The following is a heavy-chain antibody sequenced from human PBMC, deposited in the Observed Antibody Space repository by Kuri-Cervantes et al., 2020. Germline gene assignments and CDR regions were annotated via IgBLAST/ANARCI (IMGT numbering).Heavy chain of an antibody. V-gene: IGHV4-38-2*01. Sequence: SQTLSLTCVVSGYSISSGYYWGWIRQSPGKGLEWIGSMYHSGSTYLNPSLRSRVTISVDTSKNQFSLRLTSVTAADTAVYYCGRHVSNTEYSPWGDPWGQGILVTVSS. CDR1: GYSISSGYY. CDR3: GRHVSNTEYSPWGDP. CDR2: MYHSGST. D-gene: IGHD5-18*01. J-gene: IGHJ5*02.